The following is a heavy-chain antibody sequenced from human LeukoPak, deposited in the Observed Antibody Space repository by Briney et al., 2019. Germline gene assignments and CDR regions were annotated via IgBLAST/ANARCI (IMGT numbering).Heavy chain of an antibody. Sequence: PSETLSLTCTVSGGSISSYYWSWVRQPPGKGLEWIGYIYTSGITNYNPSLKSRVTMSEDTSKNQFSLKLSSVTAADTAVYYCARLGGYYDLFDYWGQGTLVTVSS. CDR1: GGSISSYY. CDR3: ARLGGYYDLFDY. CDR2: IYTSGIT. J-gene: IGHJ4*02. V-gene: IGHV4-4*09. D-gene: IGHD3-22*01.